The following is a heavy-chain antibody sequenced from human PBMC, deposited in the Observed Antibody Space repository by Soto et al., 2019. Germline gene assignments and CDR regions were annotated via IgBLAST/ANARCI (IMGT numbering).Heavy chain of an antibody. D-gene: IGHD2-2*01. CDR1: IFTFSSYR. Sequence: GGSLRISRAPSIFTFSSYRMNWVRQAPGKGLEWVSSISSSSSYIYYADSVKGRFTISRDNAKDSLYLQMNSLRAEDTAVYYSARGGYQLLSQCYFDFWGQRTLVTGSS. J-gene: IGHJ4*02. V-gene: IGHV3-21*03. CDR3: ARGGYQLLSQCYFDF. CDR2: ISSSSSYI.